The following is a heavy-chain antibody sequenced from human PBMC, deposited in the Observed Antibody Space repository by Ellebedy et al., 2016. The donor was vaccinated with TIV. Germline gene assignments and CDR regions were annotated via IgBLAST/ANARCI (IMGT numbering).Heavy chain of an antibody. D-gene: IGHD4-23*01. CDR1: GFTVTTNY. CDR3: ARDAAGNGGKLDY. J-gene: IGHJ4*02. CDR2: I. V-gene: IGHV3-53*01. Sequence: GESLKISCAASGFTVTTNYMNWVRQAPGKGLEWVSVILKGRFTISRDSSKNTLYLQMNSLGAEDTAVYYCARDAAGNGGKLDYWGQGALVTVSS.